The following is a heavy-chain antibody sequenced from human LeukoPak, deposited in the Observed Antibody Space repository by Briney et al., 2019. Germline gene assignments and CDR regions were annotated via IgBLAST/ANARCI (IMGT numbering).Heavy chain of an antibody. CDR2: IYYSGST. Sequence: PSQTLSLTCTVSGGSISSGDYYWSWIRQPPGKGLEWIGYIYYSGSTYYNPSLKSRVTISVDTSKNQFSLKLSSVTAADTAVYYCARYSSAWPYWYFDLWGRGTLVTVSS. J-gene: IGHJ2*01. D-gene: IGHD6-25*01. CDR3: ARYSSAWPYWYFDL. V-gene: IGHV4-30-4*01. CDR1: GGSISSGDYY.